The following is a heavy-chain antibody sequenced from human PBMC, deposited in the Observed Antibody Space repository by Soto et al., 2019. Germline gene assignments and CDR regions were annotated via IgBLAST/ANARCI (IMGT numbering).Heavy chain of an antibody. Sequence: SETLSLTCTVSGGSISSSSYYWGWIRQPPGKGLEWIGSIYYSGSTYYNPSLKSRDTISVDTSKNQFSLKLSYVTAADTAVYYCARHGYDSSGYYYSFLYYYGMDVWGQGTTVTVSS. D-gene: IGHD3-22*01. CDR1: GGSISSSSYY. CDR2: IYYSGST. V-gene: IGHV4-39*01. J-gene: IGHJ6*02. CDR3: ARHGYDSSGYYYSFLYYYGMDV.